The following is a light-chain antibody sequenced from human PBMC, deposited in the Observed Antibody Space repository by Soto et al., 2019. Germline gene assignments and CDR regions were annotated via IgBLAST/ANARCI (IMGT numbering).Light chain of an antibody. CDR1: QSVGYH. CDR2: DAS. V-gene: IGKV3-11*01. CDR3: QQRSNWPPVN. J-gene: IGKJ4*01. Sequence: EIVMTQSPATLSVSPGEGATLSCRASQSVGYHLAWYQQKPGQAPRLLIYDASNRATGIPARFSGSGSGTDFTLAISSLEPEDFAVYYCQQRSNWPPVNFGGGTKVDIK.